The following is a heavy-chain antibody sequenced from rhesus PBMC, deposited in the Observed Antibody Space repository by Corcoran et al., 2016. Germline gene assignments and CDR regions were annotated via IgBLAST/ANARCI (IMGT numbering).Heavy chain of an antibody. J-gene: IGHJ4*01. D-gene: IGHD1-44*01. V-gene: IGHV4S2*01. CDR1: GVSISHHY. CDR2: IYDSGGSN. Sequence: QVQLQESGPGLVKPSETLPLTCAVSGVSISHHYWSWIRQAPGKGLEWIGRIYDSGGSNEYNPSLDSRVTSSIDTSKNQFSLKLGFVTAADTAVYYCAGSGTYSYWCQGLRVTVSS. CDR3: AGSGTYSY.